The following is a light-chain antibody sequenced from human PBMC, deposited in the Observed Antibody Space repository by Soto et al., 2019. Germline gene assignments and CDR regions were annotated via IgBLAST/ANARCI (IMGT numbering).Light chain of an antibody. CDR1: SSDVGGYNH. CDR2: EVS. V-gene: IGLV2-14*01. CDR3: SSTAGNNNLV. Sequence: QSALTQPASVSGSPGQSITISCTGSSSDVGGYNHVSWYQQHPGKAPKLMIYEVSNRPSGVSNRFSGSKSGNTASLTISGLQAEDEADYYCSSTAGNNNLVFGGGTKLTVL. J-gene: IGLJ3*02.